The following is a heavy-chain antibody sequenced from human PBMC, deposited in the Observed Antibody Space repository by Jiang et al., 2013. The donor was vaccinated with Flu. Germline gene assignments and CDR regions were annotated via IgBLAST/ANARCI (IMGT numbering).Heavy chain of an antibody. CDR3: ARVMVGATWDF. V-gene: IGHV3-20*04. J-gene: IGHJ4*02. CDR2: INWNGGDT. D-gene: IGHD1-26*01. CDR1: GFTFDDYS. Sequence: GVVRPGGSLRLSCAASGFTFDDYSMGWVRQAPGKGLKWVSGINWNGGDTDYADSVKGRFTISRDNAKNSLYLQMNSLTAEDTALYYCARVMVGATWDFWGQGTLVTVSS.